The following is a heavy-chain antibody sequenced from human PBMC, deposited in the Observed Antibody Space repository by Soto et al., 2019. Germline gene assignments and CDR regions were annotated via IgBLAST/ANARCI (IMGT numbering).Heavy chain of an antibody. CDR2: ISYDGSNK. D-gene: IGHD2-15*01. V-gene: IGHV3-30*18. Sequence: QVQLVESGGGVVQPGRSLRLSCAASGFTFSSYGMHWVRQAPGKGLEWVAVISYDGSNKYYADSVKGRFTISRDNSKNTLYLQMNSLRAEDTVVYYCANGRDCSGGSCSFDYWGQGTLVTVSS. J-gene: IGHJ4*02. CDR3: ANGRDCSGGSCSFDY. CDR1: GFTFSSYG.